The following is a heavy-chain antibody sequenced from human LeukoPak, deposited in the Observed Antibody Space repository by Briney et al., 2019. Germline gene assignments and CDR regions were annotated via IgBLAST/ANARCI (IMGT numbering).Heavy chain of an antibody. J-gene: IGHJ4*02. CDR2: IYSGGST. CDR3: ALNGGDGYIYFDS. D-gene: IGHD5-24*01. Sequence: GGSLRLSCAVSGFIVSHNYMSWVCQTPGKGLEWISVIYSGGSTYYADSVKGRFTISRDTSKNTLSLQMNSLRAEDTALYYCALNGGDGYIYFDSWGQGTLVTVSS. CDR1: GFIVSHNY. V-gene: IGHV3-53*01.